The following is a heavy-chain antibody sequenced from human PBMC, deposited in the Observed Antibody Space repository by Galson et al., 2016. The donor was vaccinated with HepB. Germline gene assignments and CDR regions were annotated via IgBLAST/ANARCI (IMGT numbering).Heavy chain of an antibody. CDR1: GLTFSEAW. J-gene: IGHJ4*02. V-gene: IGHV3-15*01. D-gene: IGHD3-10*01. CDR3: TQAGGDY. CDR2: IKSKAEGGTT. Sequence: SLRLSCAASGLTFSEAWMSWVRQAPGKGLEWVGHIKSKAEGGTTDYAAAVRDRFSISRDDSKNTVYLQMNSLKTEDTAVYYCTQAGGDYWGQGALVTVSS.